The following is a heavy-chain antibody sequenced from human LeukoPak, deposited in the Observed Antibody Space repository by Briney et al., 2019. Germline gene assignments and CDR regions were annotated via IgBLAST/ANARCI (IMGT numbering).Heavy chain of an antibody. D-gene: IGHD1-7*01. V-gene: IGHV4-30-4*08. CDR2: IYYSGST. CDR3: ARGGGNYYFDY. Sequence: TLSLTCTVSGGSISSYYWSWIRQPPGKGLEWIGYIYYSGSTYYNPSLKSRVTISVDTSKNQFSLKLSSVTAADTAVYYCARGGGNYYFDYWGQGTLVTVSS. J-gene: IGHJ4*02. CDR1: GGSISSYY.